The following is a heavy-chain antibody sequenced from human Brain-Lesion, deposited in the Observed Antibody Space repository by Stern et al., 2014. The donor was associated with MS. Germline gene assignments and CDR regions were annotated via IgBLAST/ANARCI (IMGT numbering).Heavy chain of an antibody. CDR2: VNNDGRRT. CDR3: ARGERWFDS. CDR1: GFTFSNYW. J-gene: IGHJ5*01. Sequence: EVQLVESVGGLVQPGGSLRLSCAASGFTFSNYWMHWVRQAPGKGLVWVSRVNNDGRRTSYADSVKGRFTMSRDNAKNTLYLQMNSLRVEDTAIYYCARGERWFDSWGQGTLVTVSS. D-gene: IGHD3-10*01. V-gene: IGHV3-74*02.